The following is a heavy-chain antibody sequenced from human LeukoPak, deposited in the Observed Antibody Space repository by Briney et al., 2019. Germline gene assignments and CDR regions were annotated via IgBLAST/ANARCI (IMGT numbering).Heavy chain of an antibody. Sequence: GSLRLSCAASGFTFSSYAMSWIRQPPGKGLEWIGEINHSGSTNYNPSLKSRVTISVDTSKNQFSLKLSSVTAADTAVYYCARGRAWIQLWFNPYYFDYWGQGTLVTVSS. CDR1: GFTFSSYA. J-gene: IGHJ4*02. CDR3: ARGRAWIQLWFNPYYFDY. CDR2: INHSGST. D-gene: IGHD5-18*01. V-gene: IGHV4-34*01.